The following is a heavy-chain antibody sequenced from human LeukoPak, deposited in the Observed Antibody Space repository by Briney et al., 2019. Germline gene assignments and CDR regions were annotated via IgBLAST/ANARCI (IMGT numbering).Heavy chain of an antibody. J-gene: IGHJ4*02. Sequence: GGSLRLSCAASGFTFSSYGMHWVRQAPGKGLEWVAVISYDGSNKYYADSVKGRFTISRDNSKNTLYLQMNSLRAEDTAVYYCAKDLPNHWAFDYWGQGTLVTVSS. CDR2: ISYDGSNK. CDR3: AKDLPNHWAFDY. V-gene: IGHV3-30*18. D-gene: IGHD7-27*01. CDR1: GFTFSSYG.